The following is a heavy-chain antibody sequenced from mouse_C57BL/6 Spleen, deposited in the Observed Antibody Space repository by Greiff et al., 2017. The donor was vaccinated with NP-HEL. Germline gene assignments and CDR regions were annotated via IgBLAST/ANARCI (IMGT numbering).Heavy chain of an antibody. J-gene: IGHJ2*01. V-gene: IGHV1-81*01. CDR3: ARSVWGYYGNYEQVDY. CDR2: IYPRSGNT. D-gene: IGHD2-1*01. Sequence: VQGVESGAELARPGASVKLSCKASGYTFTSYGISWVKQRTGQGLEWIGEIYPRSGNTYYNEKFKGKATLTADKSSSTAYMELRSLTSEDSAVYFCARSVWGYYGNYEQVDYWGQGTTLTVSS. CDR1: GYTFTSYG.